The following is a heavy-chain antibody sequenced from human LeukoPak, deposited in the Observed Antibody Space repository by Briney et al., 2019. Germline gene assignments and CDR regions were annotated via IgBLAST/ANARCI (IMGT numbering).Heavy chain of an antibody. J-gene: IGHJ4*02. CDR1: GVSMSMYH. CDR2: FYNFGTT. D-gene: IGHD2-8*01. Sequence: KPSETLSLTCTVSGVSMSMYHWTWIRQPPGTGLEWIGSFYNFGTTNYSPSLKSRVTISVDTPKDQFSLRLTSVNAADTAVYYCVGTNAGGFWGQGILVTVSS. CDR3: VGTNAGGF. V-gene: IGHV4-59*01.